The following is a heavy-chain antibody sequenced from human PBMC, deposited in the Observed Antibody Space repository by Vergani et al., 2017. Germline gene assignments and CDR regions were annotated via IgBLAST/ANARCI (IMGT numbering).Heavy chain of an antibody. CDR3: ARFPRDDILTGSPPA. J-gene: IGHJ5*02. D-gene: IGHD3-9*01. CDR2: ISSSSSYI. Sequence: EVQLVESGGGLVKPGGSLRLSCAASGFTFSSYSMNWVRQAPGKGLEWVSSISSSSSYIYYADSVKGRFTISRDNAKNSLYLQMNSMRAEDTAVYYCARFPRDDILTGSPPAWGQGTLVTVSS. V-gene: IGHV3-21*01. CDR1: GFTFSSYS.